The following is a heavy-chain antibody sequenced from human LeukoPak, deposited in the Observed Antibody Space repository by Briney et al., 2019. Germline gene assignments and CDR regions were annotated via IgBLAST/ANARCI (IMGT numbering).Heavy chain of an antibody. Sequence: GGSLRLSCAASGFTVSSNYMSWVRQAPGKGLEWVSVIYSGGSTYYADSVKGRFTISRDNSKNTLYLRMSSLRAEDTAVYYCARDLRDTDESFAYWGQGVLVTV. J-gene: IGHJ4*02. D-gene: IGHD5-18*01. V-gene: IGHV3-53*01. CDR2: IYSGGST. CDR1: GFTVSSNY. CDR3: ARDLRDTDESFAY.